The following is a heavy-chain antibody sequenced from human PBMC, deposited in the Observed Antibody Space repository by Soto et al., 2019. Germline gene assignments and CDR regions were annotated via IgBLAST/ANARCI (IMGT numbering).Heavy chain of an antibody. D-gene: IGHD3-10*01. CDR3: ARGRLGSGSYAFDI. Sequence: VSVKVSSKASGYTFNRSGTKWVRLATGQGLEWMGWMNPNSGNTGYAQKFQGRVTMTRNTSISTAYMELSSLRCEDTAVYYCARGRLGSGSYAFDIWGQGTMVTVSS. CDR1: GYTFNRSG. J-gene: IGHJ3*02. CDR2: MNPNSGNT. V-gene: IGHV1-8*01.